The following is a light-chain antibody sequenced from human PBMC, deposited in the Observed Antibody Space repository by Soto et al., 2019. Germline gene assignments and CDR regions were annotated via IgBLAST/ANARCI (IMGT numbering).Light chain of an antibody. CDR2: DAS. J-gene: IGKJ1*01. CDR1: QSISSW. Sequence: DIQMTQSPSTLSASVGDRVTITCRASQSISSWLAWYQQKPGKAPKVLIYDASSLESGVPSRFSGSGSGTEFSLTISSLQPDDFATDDCQQYNHYWTFGQGTKVDI. CDR3: QQYNHYWT. V-gene: IGKV1-5*01.